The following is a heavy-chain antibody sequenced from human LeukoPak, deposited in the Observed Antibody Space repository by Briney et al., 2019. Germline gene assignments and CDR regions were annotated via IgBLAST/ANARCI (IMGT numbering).Heavy chain of an antibody. CDR3: ARVRYSGYDYDYYFDY. V-gene: IGHV1-69*05. CDR1: GGTFSSYA. CDR2: IIPIFGTA. D-gene: IGHD5-12*01. J-gene: IGHJ4*02. Sequence: SVKVSCKASGGTFSSYAISWVRQAPGQGLEWMGGIIPIFGTANYAQKFQGRVTITTDESTSTAYMELSSLRSEDTAVYYCARVRYSGYDYDYYFDYWGQGTLVTVSS.